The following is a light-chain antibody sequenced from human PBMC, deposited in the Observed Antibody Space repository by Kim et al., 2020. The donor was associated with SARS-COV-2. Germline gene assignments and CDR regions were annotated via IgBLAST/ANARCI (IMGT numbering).Light chain of an antibody. J-gene: IGLJ2*01. CDR3: QAWDSSVV. V-gene: IGLV3-1*01. CDR1: KLGDKY. Sequence: VSVTPGQTASITCSGDKLGDKYACWYQQKPCQSPVLIIYQDSKRPSGIPERFSGSNSGNTATLTISGTQAMDEADYYCQAWDSSVVFGGGTKLTVL. CDR2: QDS.